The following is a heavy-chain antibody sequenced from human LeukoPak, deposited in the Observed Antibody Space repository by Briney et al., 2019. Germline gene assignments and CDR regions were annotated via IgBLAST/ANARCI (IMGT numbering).Heavy chain of an antibody. CDR2: IYYSGST. CDR1: GGSISSSSYY. J-gene: IGHJ5*02. Sequence: ASETLSLTCTVSGGSISSSSYYWGWIRQPPGKGLEWIGSIYYSGSTYYNPSLKSRVTISVDTSKNQFSLKLSSVTAADTAVYYCARLSNLDYDFWSGYSERPARGFDPWGQGTLVTVSS. D-gene: IGHD3-3*01. CDR3: ARLSNLDYDFWSGYSERPARGFDP. V-gene: IGHV4-39*01.